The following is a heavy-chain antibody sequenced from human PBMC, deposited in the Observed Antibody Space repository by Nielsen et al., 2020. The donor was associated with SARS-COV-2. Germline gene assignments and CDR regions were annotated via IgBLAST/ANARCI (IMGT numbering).Heavy chain of an antibody. Sequence: SVKVSCKASGYTFTSYYMHWVRQAPGQGLEWMGGIIPIFGTANYAQKFQGRVTITADESTSTAYTELSSLRSEDTAVYYCARQGGDHDIDYWGQGTLVTVSS. V-gene: IGHV1-69*13. CDR1: GYTFTSYY. CDR3: ARQGGDHDIDY. J-gene: IGHJ4*02. CDR2: IIPIFGTA. D-gene: IGHD4-17*01.